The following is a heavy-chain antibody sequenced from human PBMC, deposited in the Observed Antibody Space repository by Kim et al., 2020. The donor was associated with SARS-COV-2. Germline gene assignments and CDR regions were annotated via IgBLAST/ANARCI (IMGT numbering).Heavy chain of an antibody. CDR3: AREYYYRLDV. CDR2: INSGGDT. V-gene: IGHV3-53*01. CDR1: GFTVASTF. J-gene: IGHJ6*02. Sequence: GGSLRLSCATSGFTVASTFTNWVRQAPGKGLEWVALINSGGDTRYADSVRGRLTISRDNSKNTLYLQLNSLRLEDTAVYYCAREYYYRLDVWGQGTTVTVSS. D-gene: IGHD3-10*01.